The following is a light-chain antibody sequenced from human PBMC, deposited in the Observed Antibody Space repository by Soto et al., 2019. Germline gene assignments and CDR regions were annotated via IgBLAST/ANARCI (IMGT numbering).Light chain of an antibody. Sequence: EIVLTQSPATLSSFPGDRVTLSCRASQYINTRLAWYQHRPGQAPRLLIYGASTRATGIPARVSGSGSGTEFTLTISSLQSEDFALYYCQQCDNWPLITFGQGTRLEIK. CDR1: QYINTR. CDR3: QQCDNWPLIT. V-gene: IGKV3-15*01. J-gene: IGKJ5*01. CDR2: GAS.